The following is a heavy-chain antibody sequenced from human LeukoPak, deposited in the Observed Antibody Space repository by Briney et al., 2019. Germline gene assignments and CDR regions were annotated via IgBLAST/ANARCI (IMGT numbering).Heavy chain of an antibody. CDR2: IWYDGSNK. Sequence: PGGSLRLSCAASGFTFSSYGMHWVRQAPGKGLEWVAVIWYDGSNKYYADSLKGRFTISRDNSKNTLYLQMNSLRAEDTAVYYCARTRTARDTTEDAFDIWGQGTMVTVSS. CDR3: ARTRTARDTTEDAFDI. J-gene: IGHJ3*02. CDR1: GFTFSSYG. D-gene: IGHD1-1*01. V-gene: IGHV3-33*01.